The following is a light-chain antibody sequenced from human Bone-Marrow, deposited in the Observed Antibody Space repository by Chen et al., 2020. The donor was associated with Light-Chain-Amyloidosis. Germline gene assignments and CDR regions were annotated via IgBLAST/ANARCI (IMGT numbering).Light chain of an antibody. CDR2: RDT. V-gene: IGLV3-25*03. CDR3: QSADSSGAYEVI. J-gene: IGLJ2*01. CDR1: DLPTKY. Sequence: SYELTRPPSVSVSPGQTARITCSGDDLPTKYAYWYQQKPGQAPVLVIHRDTERPSGISERFSGSSSGTTATLTISGVQAEDEADYHWQSADSSGAYEVIFGGGTKLTVL.